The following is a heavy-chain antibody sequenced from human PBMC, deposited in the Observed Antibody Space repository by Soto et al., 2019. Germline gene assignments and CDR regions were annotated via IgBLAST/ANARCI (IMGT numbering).Heavy chain of an antibody. Sequence: SEPLSLTCTVSGGSISSSSYYWGWIRQPPGKGLEWIVSIYYSGSTYYNPSVKSRVTISEDTTKHLLSLKLGSETAADTAVYYCARGRNDYGDYYFDYWGQGTLVTVSS. V-gene: IGHV4-39*01. D-gene: IGHD4-17*01. CDR2: IYYSGST. CDR1: GGSISSSSYY. J-gene: IGHJ4*02. CDR3: ARGRNDYGDYYFDY.